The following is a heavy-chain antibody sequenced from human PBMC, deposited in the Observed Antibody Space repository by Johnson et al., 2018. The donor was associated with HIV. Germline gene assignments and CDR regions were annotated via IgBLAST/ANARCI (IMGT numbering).Heavy chain of an antibody. J-gene: IGHJ3*02. CDR1: GFTFSPYW. CDR3: AREAYCSGGSCYDAFDI. CDR2: MNSDGSST. V-gene: IGHV3-74*03. Sequence: VQLVESGGGLVQPGGSLTLSCAASGFTFSPYWMHWVRQAPGKGLVWVSRMNSDGSSTPYADSVKARFTISRDNSKNTLYLQMNSLRAEDTAVYYCAREAYCSGGSCYDAFDIWGQGTMVTVSS. D-gene: IGHD2-15*01.